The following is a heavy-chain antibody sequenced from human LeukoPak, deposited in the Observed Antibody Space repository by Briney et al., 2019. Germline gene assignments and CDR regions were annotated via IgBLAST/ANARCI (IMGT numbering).Heavy chain of an antibody. CDR3: ATGMLRGTIMIHLDH. CDR1: GFTFSIYG. D-gene: IGHD3-10*01. J-gene: IGHJ4*02. CDR2: ISYDGSNK. V-gene: IGHV3-30*03. Sequence: AGTSLRLSCAASGFTFSIYGMHWVRQAPGKGPEWVAVISYDGSNKYYADSVKGRFTISRDNSRNTLYLQMNSLRTEDTAVYYCATGMLRGTIMIHLDHWGQGTLVTVSS.